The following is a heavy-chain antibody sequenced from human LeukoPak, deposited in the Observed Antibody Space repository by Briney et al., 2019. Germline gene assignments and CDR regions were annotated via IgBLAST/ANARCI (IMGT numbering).Heavy chain of an antibody. CDR2: IYTSGST. CDR3: ARVYYGSGSDWFDP. D-gene: IGHD3-10*01. V-gene: IGHV4-4*09. J-gene: IGHJ5*02. Sequence: SETLSLTCTASGGSISSYFWSWIRQPPGKGLEWIGYIYTSGSTNYNPSLKSRVTISVDTSKNQFSLKLSSVTAADTAVYYCARVYYGSGSDWFDPWGQGTLVTVSS. CDR1: GGSISSYF.